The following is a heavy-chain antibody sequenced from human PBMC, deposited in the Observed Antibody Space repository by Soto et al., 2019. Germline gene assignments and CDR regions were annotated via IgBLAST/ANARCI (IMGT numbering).Heavy chain of an antibody. CDR2: INHSGST. CDR3: ASCRDGYNCDY. D-gene: IGHD5-12*01. J-gene: IGHJ4*02. CDR1: GGSFSGYY. Sequence: NPSETLSLTCAVYGGSFSGYYWSWIRQPPGKGLEWIGEINHSGSTNYNPSLKSRVTISVDTSKNQFSLKLSSVTAADTAVYYCASCRDGYNCDYWGQGTLVTVSS. V-gene: IGHV4-34*01.